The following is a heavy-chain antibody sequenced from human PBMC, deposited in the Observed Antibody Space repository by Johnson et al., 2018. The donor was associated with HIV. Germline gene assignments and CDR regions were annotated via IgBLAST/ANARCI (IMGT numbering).Heavy chain of an antibody. Sequence: VQLVESGGGVVQPGGSLRLSCVASGFTFSDYAMHWVRQAPGKGLEWVAVIAYDGSDKYYADSVKGRFTISRDNSKNTLYLQMNSLRAEDTAVYYCARPNQLLFYPDAFDFWGQGTMVTVSS. CDR3: ARPNQLLFYPDAFDF. V-gene: IGHV3-30*04. J-gene: IGHJ3*01. CDR1: GFTFSDYA. D-gene: IGHD2-2*01. CDR2: IAYDGSDK.